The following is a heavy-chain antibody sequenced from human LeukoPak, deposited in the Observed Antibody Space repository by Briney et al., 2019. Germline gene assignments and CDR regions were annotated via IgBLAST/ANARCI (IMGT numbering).Heavy chain of an antibody. V-gene: IGHV3-21*01. Sequence: GGSLRLSCAASGFTFSSYSMNWVRQAPGKGLEWVSSISSSSSYIYYADSVKGRFTISRDNAKNSLYLQMNSLRAEDTAVFYCARTIIAARLGYFDYWGQGTLVTVSS. CDR1: GFTFSSYS. D-gene: IGHD6-6*01. CDR2: ISSSSSYI. J-gene: IGHJ4*02. CDR3: ARTIIAARLGYFDY.